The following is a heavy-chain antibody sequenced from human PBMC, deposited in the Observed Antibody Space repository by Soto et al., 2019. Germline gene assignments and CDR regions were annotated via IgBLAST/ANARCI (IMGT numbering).Heavy chain of an antibody. CDR1: GYTFTGYY. V-gene: IGHV1-2*02. CDR2: INPNSGGT. Sequence: QVQLVQSGAEVKKPGASVKVSCKASGYTFTGYYMHWVRQAPGQGLEWMGWINPNSGGTNYAQKFQGRVTMTRDTSISTAYMELSSLRSDDTAVYYCAREVGSYYGSGSYSPWGQGTLVTVSS. D-gene: IGHD3-10*01. CDR3: AREVGSYYGSGSYSP. J-gene: IGHJ5*02.